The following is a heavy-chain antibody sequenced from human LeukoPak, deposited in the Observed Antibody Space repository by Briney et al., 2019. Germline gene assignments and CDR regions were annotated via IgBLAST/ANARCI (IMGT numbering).Heavy chain of an antibody. CDR1: GDSVSSSNYY. Sequence: PSETLSLTCTVFGDSVSSSNYYWAWFRQPPGKGLEWIGEINHSGSTNYNPSLKSRVTISVDTSKNQFSLKLSSVTAADTAVYYCARGLVATTDDWFDPWGQGTLVTVSS. D-gene: IGHD1-26*01. CDR3: ARGLVATTDDWFDP. CDR2: INHSGST. V-gene: IGHV4-39*07. J-gene: IGHJ5*02.